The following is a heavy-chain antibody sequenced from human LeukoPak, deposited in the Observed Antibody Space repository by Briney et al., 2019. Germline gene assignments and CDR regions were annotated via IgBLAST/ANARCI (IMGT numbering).Heavy chain of an antibody. CDR1: GGSVSSGGYY. CDR2: IYYAGIT. Sequence: SETLSLTCTVSGGSVSSGGYYWSWIRQHPGKCLEWIGYIYYAGITYSNPSLKSRVTISVDTSKNQFSLKLTSVTAADTAVYYCARDGGGRGADWFDPWGQGSLVTVSS. CDR3: ARDGGGRGADWFDP. D-gene: IGHD2-15*01. J-gene: IGHJ5*02. V-gene: IGHV4-31*03.